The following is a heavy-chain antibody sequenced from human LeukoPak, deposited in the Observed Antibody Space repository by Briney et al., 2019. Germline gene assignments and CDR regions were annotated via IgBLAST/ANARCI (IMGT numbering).Heavy chain of an antibody. CDR2: IYPGDSNT. V-gene: IGHV5-51*01. CDR3: ARLHSGSYYDYYYYMDV. CDR1: GYSFTSYW. D-gene: IGHD1-26*01. J-gene: IGHJ6*03. Sequence: GESLKISCKGSGYSFTSYWIGWVRQMPGKGLESMGIIYPGDSNTRYSPSFQGQVTISADKSISTAYLQWSSLKASDTAMYYCARLHSGSYYDYYYYMDVWGKGTTVTVSS.